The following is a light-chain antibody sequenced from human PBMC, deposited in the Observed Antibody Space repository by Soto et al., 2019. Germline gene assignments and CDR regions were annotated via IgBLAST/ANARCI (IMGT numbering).Light chain of an antibody. V-gene: IGKV2-28*01. CDR3: MQALQTRYT. Sequence: DIMMTQSPLSLPVTPGEPASISCRSSQSLLHSNGYNYLDWYLQKPGQSPQLLIYLGSNRASGVPDRFSGSGSGTDFTLKISRVEAEDVGVYYCMQALQTRYTFGQGTKLEIK. CDR1: QSLLHSNGYNY. J-gene: IGKJ2*01. CDR2: LGS.